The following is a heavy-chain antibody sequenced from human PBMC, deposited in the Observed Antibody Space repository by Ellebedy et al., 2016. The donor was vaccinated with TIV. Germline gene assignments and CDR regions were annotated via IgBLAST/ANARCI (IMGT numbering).Heavy chain of an antibody. J-gene: IGHJ5*02. D-gene: IGHD3-22*01. CDR3: ARVRNYYDSSGYYWPYNWFDP. CDR1: GGSISSSGYS. Sequence: LRLSXAVSGGSISSSGYSWSWIRQPPGKGLEWVGYIYHSGSASYNPSLKSRVTISVDRPKNQFSVRLNSVTAADTAVYYCARVRNYYDSSGYYWPYNWFDPWGQGTLVTVSS. V-gene: IGHV4-30-2*01. CDR2: IYHSGSA.